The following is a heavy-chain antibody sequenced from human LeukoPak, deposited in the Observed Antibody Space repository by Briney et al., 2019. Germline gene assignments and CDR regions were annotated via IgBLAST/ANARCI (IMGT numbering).Heavy chain of an antibody. CDR2: ISSSSTYV. Sequence: GGSLRLSFAASGFTFSTYSMNWVRQAPGKGLEWVSSISSSSTYVYYADSVKGRFTISRDNAKNSLYLQMNSLRTEDTAVFYCARRGLDSSGYYYFDHWGQGTLVTVSS. D-gene: IGHD3-22*01. CDR3: ARRGLDSSGYYYFDH. V-gene: IGHV3-21*01. CDR1: GFTFSTYS. J-gene: IGHJ4*02.